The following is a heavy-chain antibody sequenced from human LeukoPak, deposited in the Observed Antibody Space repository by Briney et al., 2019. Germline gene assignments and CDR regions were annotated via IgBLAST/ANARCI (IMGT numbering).Heavy chain of an antibody. CDR1: GFTFSSYS. V-gene: IGHV3-21*01. J-gene: IGHJ4*02. CDR3: ASPEPPYSRALDFDY. Sequence: PGGSLRLSCAASGFTFSSYSMNWVRQAPGKGLEWVSSISSSSSYIYYADSVKGRFTISRDNAKNSLYLQMNSLRAEDTAVYYCASPEPPYSRALDFDYWGQGTLVTVSS. D-gene: IGHD6-13*01. CDR2: ISSSSSYI.